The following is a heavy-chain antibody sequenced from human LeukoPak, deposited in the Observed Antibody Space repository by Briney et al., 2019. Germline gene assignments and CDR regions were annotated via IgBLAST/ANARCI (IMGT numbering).Heavy chain of an antibody. V-gene: IGHV4-59*01. CDR3: GRGLAARYGGYDFTDS. CDR1: GGSISSYH. J-gene: IGHJ4*02. CDR2: IYYSGNT. D-gene: IGHD5-12*01. Sequence: PSETLSLTCTVSGGSISSYHWSWIRQPPGKGLEWIGYIYYSGNTNYNPSLKSRVTISVDTPKNQFSLKLRSVTAADTAVYYCGRGLAARYGGYDFTDSWGQGTLVTVSS.